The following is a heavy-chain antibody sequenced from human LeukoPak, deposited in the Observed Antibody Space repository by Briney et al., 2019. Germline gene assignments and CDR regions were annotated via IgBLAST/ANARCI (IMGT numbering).Heavy chain of an antibody. CDR2: ISRSGGST. Sequence: PGGSLRLSCAASGFTFSSYAMSWVRQAPGKGLKWVSSISRSGGSTYYADSVEGRFTISRDNSKNTLYLQMNSLRAEDTAVYYCAKAEDLYGSGSYSAWGFGYWGQGTLVTVSS. J-gene: IGHJ4*02. V-gene: IGHV3-23*01. CDR3: AKAEDLYGSGSYSAWGFGY. CDR1: GFTFSSYA. D-gene: IGHD3-10*01.